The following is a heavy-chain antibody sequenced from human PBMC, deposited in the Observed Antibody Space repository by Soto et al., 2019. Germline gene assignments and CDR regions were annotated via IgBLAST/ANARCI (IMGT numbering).Heavy chain of an antibody. CDR3: ARVNKGSASGTY. CDR2: IKQDGSEK. Sequence: GGSLRLSCAASGFTFSSYWMTWVRQAPGKGLEWVANIKQDGSEKYYVDSVKGRFTISRDNAKNSLYLQMNSLRAEDTAVYYCARVNKGSASGTYWGQGPLVTVPQ. CDR1: GFTFSSYW. D-gene: IGHD6-6*01. V-gene: IGHV3-7*01. J-gene: IGHJ4*02.